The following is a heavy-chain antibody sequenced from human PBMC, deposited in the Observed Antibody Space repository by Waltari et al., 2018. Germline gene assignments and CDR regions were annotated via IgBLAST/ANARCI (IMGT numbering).Heavy chain of an antibody. CDR1: GYTFTSYD. CDR3: ARGLTKWAAAVKKYNYYGMDV. J-gene: IGHJ6*02. CDR2: RKPDSGNT. Sequence: QVQLVQSGAEVKRPGASVIVSCRASGYTFTSYDINWVRQATGQGLEWMGWRKPDSGNTGNAHKFQGRVILTRETSMRTAYMELTSLRSEDTAIYYCARGLTKWAAAVKKYNYYGMDVWGQGTKVTVSS. V-gene: IGHV1-8*01. D-gene: IGHD2-2*01.